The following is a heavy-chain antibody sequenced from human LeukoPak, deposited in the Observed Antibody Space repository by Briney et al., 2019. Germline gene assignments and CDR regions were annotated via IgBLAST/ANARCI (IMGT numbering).Heavy chain of an antibody. V-gene: IGHV3-30*18. CDR2: ISYDGSNK. CDR1: GFTFSSYG. Sequence: PGGSLRLSCAASGFTFSSYGMHWVRQAPGKGLEWVAVISYDGSNKYYADSVKGRFTISRDNSKNTLYLQMNSLRAEDTAVYYCAKSSDSSGPFDIWGQGTMVTVSS. D-gene: IGHD3-22*01. J-gene: IGHJ3*02. CDR3: AKSSDSSGPFDI.